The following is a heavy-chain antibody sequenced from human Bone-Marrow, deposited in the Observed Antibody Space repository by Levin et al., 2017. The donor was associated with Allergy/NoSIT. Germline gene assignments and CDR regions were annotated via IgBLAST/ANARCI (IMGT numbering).Heavy chain of an antibody. Sequence: GGSLRLSCAVSGLNFNIHSMNWVRQSPGRGLEWVSYISGTSETTYYAESVKGRFTTSRDNAKNFLYLQIDSLRAEDTAVYYCAASSGRGWYKVLENWGQGTVVTVSS. V-gene: IGHV3-48*04. CDR3: AASSGRGWYKVLEN. CDR2: ISGTSETT. CDR1: GLNFNIHS. J-gene: IGHJ4*02. D-gene: IGHD6-19*01.